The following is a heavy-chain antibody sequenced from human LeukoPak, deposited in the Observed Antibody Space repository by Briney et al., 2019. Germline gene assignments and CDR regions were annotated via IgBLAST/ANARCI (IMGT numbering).Heavy chain of an antibody. D-gene: IGHD1-26*01. V-gene: IGHV1-2*02. CDR1: GYTFTDYY. CDR2: INPNSGDT. Sequence: GASVKVSCKASGYTFTDYYMHWVRQAPGQGLEWMGWINPNSGDTNYAHKFQGRVTMTRDTSISTAYMELSRLRSDDTAVYYCARDWRGSYFPDYWGQGTLVTVSS. J-gene: IGHJ4*02. CDR3: ARDWRGSYFPDY.